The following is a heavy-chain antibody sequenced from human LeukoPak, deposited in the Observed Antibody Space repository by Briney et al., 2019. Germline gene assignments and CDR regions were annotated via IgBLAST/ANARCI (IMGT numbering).Heavy chain of an antibody. CDR2: ISGSGGST. CDR3: AKGYSSSWYYFDY. J-gene: IGHJ4*02. Sequence: GGALRLSCAASGFTFNNYAMSWVRQAPGKGLEWVSAISGSGGSTYYADSVKGRFTISRDNSKNTLYLQMNSLRAEDTAVYYCAKGYSSSWYYFDYWGQGTLVTVSS. V-gene: IGHV3-23*01. D-gene: IGHD6-13*01. CDR1: GFTFNNYA.